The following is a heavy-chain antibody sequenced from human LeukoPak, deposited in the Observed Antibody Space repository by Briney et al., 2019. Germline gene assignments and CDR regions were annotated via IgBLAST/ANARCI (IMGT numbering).Heavy chain of an antibody. CDR2: IRGSGGST. D-gene: IGHD6-13*01. Sequence: GGSLRLSCAASGFTFSSYAMSWVRQAPGKGLEGVSAIRGSGGSTYYADSVKGRFTISRDNSKSTLYLQMSRLRAEDTAVYYCAKEGIAAAGTLEYWGQGTLVTVSS. V-gene: IGHV3-23*01. J-gene: IGHJ4*02. CDR1: GFTFSSYA. CDR3: AKEGIAAAGTLEY.